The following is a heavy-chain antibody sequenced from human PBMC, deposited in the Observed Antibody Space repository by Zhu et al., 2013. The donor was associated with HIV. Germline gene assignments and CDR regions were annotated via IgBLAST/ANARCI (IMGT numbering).Heavy chain of an antibody. Sequence: QVQLVQSGAEVKKPGSSVKVSCKASGGTFSSYAISWVRQAPGQGLEWMGGIIPIFGTANYAQKFQGRVTITADESTSTAYMELSSLRSEDTAVYYCARVAGIAAAPRDYYYGMDVWGQGTTVTVSS. CDR2: IIPIFGTA. V-gene: IGHV1-69*01. CDR1: GGTFSSYA. CDR3: ARVAGIAAAPRDYYYGMDV. J-gene: IGHJ6*02. D-gene: IGHD6-13*01.